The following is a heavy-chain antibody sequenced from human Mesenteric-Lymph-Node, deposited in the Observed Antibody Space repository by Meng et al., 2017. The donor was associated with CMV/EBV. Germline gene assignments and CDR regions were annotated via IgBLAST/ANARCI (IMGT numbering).Heavy chain of an antibody. D-gene: IGHD6-19*01. CDR2: INSAGNT. CDR1: GGSISSSSYY. V-gene: IGHV4-39*01. J-gene: IGHJ5*02. CDR3: ARHGVAVAGTRWFDP. Sequence: SGGSISSSSYYWAWIRQPPGKGLAWIGSINSAGNTYYNPSLKSRVTISVDTSKNQFSLKLSSVTAADTAVYSCARHGVAVAGTRWFDPWDQGTLVTVSS.